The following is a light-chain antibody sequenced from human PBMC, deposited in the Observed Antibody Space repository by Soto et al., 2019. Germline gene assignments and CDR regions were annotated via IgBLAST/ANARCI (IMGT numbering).Light chain of an antibody. CDR2: EVS. Sequence: QSALTQPASVSGSPGQSITISCTGTSSDVGGYNYVSWYQQHPGKAPKLMIYEVSNRPSGVSNRFSGSKSGNTASLTISGPQAEGEADYYCSSYTSSSTPYVFGTGTKGTVL. V-gene: IGLV2-14*01. CDR3: SSYTSSSTPYV. CDR1: SSDVGGYNY. J-gene: IGLJ1*01.